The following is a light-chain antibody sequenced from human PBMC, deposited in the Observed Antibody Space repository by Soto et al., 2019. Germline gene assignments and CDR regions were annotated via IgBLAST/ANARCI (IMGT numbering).Light chain of an antibody. CDR1: SANIGSNY. CDR3: GAWDGSLSVVL. Sequence: QSVLTQPPSVSAAPGQKVTISCSGSSANIGSNYVSWYQHLPGTAPKLVIYDSDRRPSEIPDRFSGSKSGTSATLDITGLQTGDDADYYCGAWDGSLSVVLFGGGTKVTVL. J-gene: IGLJ2*01. V-gene: IGLV1-51*01. CDR2: DSD.